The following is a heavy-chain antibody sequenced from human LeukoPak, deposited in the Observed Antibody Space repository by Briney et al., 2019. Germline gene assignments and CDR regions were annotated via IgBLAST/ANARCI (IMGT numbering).Heavy chain of an antibody. Sequence: PGGSLRLSCAASGXTFTTAWMYWVRQAPGKGLEWVGRIKTKTDGETTDYAAPVKGRFTISRDDSKNTLYLQMNSLRAEDTAVYYCAKDGPRAHAFDIWGQGTMVTVSS. V-gene: IGHV3-15*01. CDR3: AKDGPRAHAFDI. CDR2: IKTKTDGETT. J-gene: IGHJ3*02. CDR1: GXTFTTAW.